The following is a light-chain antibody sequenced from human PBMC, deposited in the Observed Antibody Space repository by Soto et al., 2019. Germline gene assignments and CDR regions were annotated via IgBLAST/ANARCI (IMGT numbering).Light chain of an antibody. CDR3: MQSADLPLT. Sequence: DIVMTQAPPSLSVTPGRPASISCKSNQSLVGSDRKTDLSWYVQKAGQSPQLLIYEVSKRFSGVPERFTGSGSATDFTLTISRVEAEDVGIYYCMQSADLPLTFGPGPKVDI. CDR2: EVS. CDR1: QSLVGSDRKTD. V-gene: IGKV2D-29*02. J-gene: IGKJ3*01.